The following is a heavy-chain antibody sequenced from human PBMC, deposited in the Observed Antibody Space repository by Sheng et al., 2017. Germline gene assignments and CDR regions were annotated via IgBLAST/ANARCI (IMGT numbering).Heavy chain of an antibody. CDR2: IYHSGST. D-gene: IGHD1-26*01. V-gene: IGHV4-38-2*02. J-gene: IGHJ4*02. CDR3: VRRRGSGSYLIDY. CDR1: GYSISSGYY. Sequence: QVQLQESGPGLVKPSETLSLTCTVSGYSISSGYYWGWIQQPPGKGLEWIGSIYHSGSTYYNPSLKSRVTISVDTSKNQFSLKLSSVTAADTAVYYCVRRRGSGSYLIDYWGQGTLVTGLL.